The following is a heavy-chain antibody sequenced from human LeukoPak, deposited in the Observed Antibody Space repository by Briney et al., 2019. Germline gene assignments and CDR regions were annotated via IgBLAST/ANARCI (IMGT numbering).Heavy chain of an antibody. CDR3: ARDGVAATTFDY. CDR2: IIPIFGTA. J-gene: IGHJ4*02. D-gene: IGHD2-15*01. Sequence: GASVKVSCKASGGTFSSYAISWVRQAPGQGLEWMGGIIPIFGTANYAQKFQGRVTITADESTSTVYMELSSLRSEDTAVYYCARDGVAATTFDYWGQGTLVTVSS. CDR1: GGTFSSYA. V-gene: IGHV1-69*13.